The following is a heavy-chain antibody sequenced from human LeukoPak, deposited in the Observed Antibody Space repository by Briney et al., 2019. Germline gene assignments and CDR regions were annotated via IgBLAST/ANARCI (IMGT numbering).Heavy chain of an antibody. J-gene: IGHJ3*02. CDR3: ARAGNAPFDAFDI. D-gene: IGHD4-23*01. CDR2: INPSGGST. Sequence: ASVKVPCKASGYTFTSYYMHWVRQAPGQGLEWMGIINPSGGSTSYAQKFQGRVTMTRDTSTSTVYMELSSLRSEDTAVYYCARAGNAPFDAFDIWGQGTMVTVSS. CDR1: GYTFTSYY. V-gene: IGHV1-46*01.